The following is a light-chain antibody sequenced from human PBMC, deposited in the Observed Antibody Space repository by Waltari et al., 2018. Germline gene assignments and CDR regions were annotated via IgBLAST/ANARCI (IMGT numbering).Light chain of an antibody. V-gene: IGKV4-1*01. CDR2: WAS. CDR3: QQDYNTPLT. CDR1: ESVLYSRNNKDH. J-gene: IGKJ4*01. Sequence: DIVMTQSPESLAVSLGERATINCKSSESVLYSRNNKDHLAWYQQKPGQRPKLLSYWASTRESGVPDRFSGSGSETEFTLTINSLQAEDVAVYFCQQDYNTPLTFGGGTKVEIK.